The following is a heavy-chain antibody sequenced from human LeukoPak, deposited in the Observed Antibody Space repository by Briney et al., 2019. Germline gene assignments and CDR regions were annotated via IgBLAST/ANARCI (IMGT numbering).Heavy chain of an antibody. Sequence: ASVKVSFKVSGYTLTELTMHWVRQAPGKGLEWMGGFDPEDGETIYAQKFQGRVTMTEDTSTDTAYMELSSLRSEDTAVYYCATGGVSAASGKPGYYYYYGMDVWGQGTTVTVSS. CDR1: GYTLTELT. J-gene: IGHJ6*02. CDR2: FDPEDGET. D-gene: IGHD6-25*01. CDR3: ATGGVSAASGKPGYYYYYGMDV. V-gene: IGHV1-24*01.